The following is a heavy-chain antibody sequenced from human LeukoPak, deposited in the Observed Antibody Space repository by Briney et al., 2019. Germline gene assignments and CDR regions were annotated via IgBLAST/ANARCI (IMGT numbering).Heavy chain of an antibody. D-gene: IGHD4-23*01. CDR3: ARDGDDYGGIFDY. CDR2: ISGSGGST. J-gene: IGHJ4*02. V-gene: IGHV3-23*01. Sequence: PGGSLRLSCAASGFTFSSYAMSWVRQAPGKGLEWVSAISGSGGSTYYADSVKGRFTISRDNSKNTLYLQMNSLRAEDTAVYYCARDGDDYGGIFDYWGQGTLVTVSS. CDR1: GFTFSSYA.